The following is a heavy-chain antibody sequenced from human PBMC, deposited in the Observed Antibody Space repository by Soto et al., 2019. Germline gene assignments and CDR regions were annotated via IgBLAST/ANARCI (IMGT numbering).Heavy chain of an antibody. CDR2: INWKSDI. V-gene: IGHV3-9*01. Sequence: GGSLRLSCAVSGFTFDDNAMHWVRQAPEKGLEWVSGINWKSDIGYADSVKGRFTISRDNAENSLYLQMNSLRAEDTAVYYCASEPSDYYDSSGYWGPWGQGTLVTVSS. CDR1: GFTFDDNA. J-gene: IGHJ1*01. D-gene: IGHD3-22*01. CDR3: ASEPSDYYDSSGYWGP.